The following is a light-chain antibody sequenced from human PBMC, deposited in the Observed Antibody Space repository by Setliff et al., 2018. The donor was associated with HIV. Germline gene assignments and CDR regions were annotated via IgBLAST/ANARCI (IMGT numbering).Light chain of an antibody. J-gene: IGLJ1*01. CDR2: QVN. Sequence: QSALAQPASVSGSPGQSITISCTGSSSDVGSYNFVSWYQQHPGKAPKLMIYQVNKRPSGVSNRFPGSKSGNTASLTISGLQAEDETDYYCCSYAGTNTYVFGTGTKVTVL. V-gene: IGLV2-23*02. CDR3: CSYAGTNTYV. CDR1: SSDVGSYNF.